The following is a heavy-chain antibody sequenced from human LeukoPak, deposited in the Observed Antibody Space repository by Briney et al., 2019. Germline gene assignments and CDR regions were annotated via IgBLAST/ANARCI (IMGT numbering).Heavy chain of an antibody. D-gene: IGHD6-6*01. CDR1: GGTFSSYA. CDR3: ARDSTTTKYSSSSAGDY. Sequence: SVNVSCKASGGTFSSYAISWVRQAPGQGLEWMGGIIPIFGTANYAQKFQGRVTITADESTSTAYMELSSLRSEGTAVYYCARDSTTTKYSSSSAGDYWGQGTLVTVSS. J-gene: IGHJ4*02. CDR2: IIPIFGTA. V-gene: IGHV1-69*13.